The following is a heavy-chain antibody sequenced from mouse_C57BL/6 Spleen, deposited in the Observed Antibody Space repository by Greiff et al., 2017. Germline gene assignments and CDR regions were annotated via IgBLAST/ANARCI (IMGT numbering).Heavy chain of an antibody. CDR3: ARDGGYYVPGAMDY. D-gene: IGHD2-3*01. V-gene: IGHV1-19*01. CDR1: GYTFTDYY. Sequence: EVQLQQSGPVLVKPGASVKMSCKASGYTFTDYYMNWVKQSHGKSLEWIGVINPYNGGTSYNQKFKGKATLTVDKSSSTAYMELNSLTSEDSAVYYCARDGGYYVPGAMDYWGQGTSVTVSS. J-gene: IGHJ4*01. CDR2: INPYNGGT.